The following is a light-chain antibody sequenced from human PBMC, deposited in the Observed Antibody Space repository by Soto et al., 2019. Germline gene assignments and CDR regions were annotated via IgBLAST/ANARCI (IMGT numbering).Light chain of an antibody. J-gene: IGLJ1*01. V-gene: IGLV2-11*01. CDR1: SSDVGDYNS. CDR3: CSYVGGYSYV. Sequence: QSALTQLRSVSGSPGQSVTVSCIGTSSDVGDYNSVSWYQQHPGKAPKLMIYDVSKRPSGVPDRFSGSKSGNTASLTISGLQAEDEADYYCCSYVGGYSYVFGIGTKLTVL. CDR2: DVS.